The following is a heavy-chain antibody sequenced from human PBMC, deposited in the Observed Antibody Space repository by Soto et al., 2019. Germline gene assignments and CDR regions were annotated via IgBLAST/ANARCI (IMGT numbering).Heavy chain of an antibody. J-gene: IGHJ6*02. V-gene: IGHV1-2*02. Sequence: SSVKVSCKASGYTFTGYYMHWVRQAPGQGLEWMGWINPNSGGTNYAQKFQGRVTMTRDTSISTAYMELSRLRSDDTAVYYCARDDSSGYYYGYYGMDVWGQGTTVTVSS. CDR2: INPNSGGT. CDR1: GYTFTGYY. D-gene: IGHD3-22*01. CDR3: ARDDSSGYYYGYYGMDV.